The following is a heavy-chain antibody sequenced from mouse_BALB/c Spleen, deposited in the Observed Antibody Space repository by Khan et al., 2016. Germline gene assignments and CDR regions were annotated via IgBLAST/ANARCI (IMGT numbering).Heavy chain of an antibody. J-gene: IGHJ2*01. CDR3: TRGDY. V-gene: IGHV5-17*02. CDR1: GFTFSRFG. Sequence: EVELVESGGGLVQPGGSRKLSCAASGFTFSRFGMHWVRQTPEKGLEWVAFISSGSSTIYYADTLRGRFTISSDNPKNALLLQMTSLRSEDTAMYYCTRGDYWGQGTTLTVSS. CDR2: ISSGSSTI.